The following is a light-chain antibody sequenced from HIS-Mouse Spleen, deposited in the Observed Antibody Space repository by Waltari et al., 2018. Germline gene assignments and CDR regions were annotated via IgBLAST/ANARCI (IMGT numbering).Light chain of an antibody. CDR2: RYN. Sequence: QSVLTQPPSASGTPGQRVTISCSGSSSNIGSNYVYWYQQLPGTAPKLLIYRYNQRPSGVPDRFSGSKSGTSASLAISGLRSEDEADYYCVAWDDSLSGWVFGGGTKLTVL. J-gene: IGLJ3*02. CDR1: SSNIGSNY. V-gene: IGLV1-47*01. CDR3: VAWDDSLSGWV.